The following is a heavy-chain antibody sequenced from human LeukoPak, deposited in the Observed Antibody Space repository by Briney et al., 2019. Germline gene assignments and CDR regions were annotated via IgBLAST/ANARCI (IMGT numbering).Heavy chain of an antibody. Sequence: PSETLSLTCSVSGGSVSGYYWTWIRQPAGKGLEWIGRVYTSGSTHYNPSLKTRLTMSVDTSKNQFSLKLSSVTAADTAVYYCARLITGTTTAFDIWGQGTMVTVSS. CDR1: GGSVSGYY. D-gene: IGHD1-7*01. CDR2: VYTSGST. CDR3: ARLITGTTTAFDI. V-gene: IGHV4-4*07. J-gene: IGHJ3*02.